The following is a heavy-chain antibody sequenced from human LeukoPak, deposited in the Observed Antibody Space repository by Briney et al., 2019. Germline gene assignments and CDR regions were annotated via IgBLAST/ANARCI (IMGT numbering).Heavy chain of an antibody. D-gene: IGHD3-9*01. Sequence: GGSLRLSCAASGYTFSDYYMSWIRQAPGKGLGWVSYISSSGSTIYYADSVKGRFTISRDNAKNSLYLQMNSLRAEDTAVYYCARDGIYEFGGRYDISTGYCDYWGQGTLVTVSS. CDR2: ISSSGSTI. V-gene: IGHV3-11*01. CDR3: ARDGIYEFGGRYDISTGYCDY. CDR1: GYTFSDYY. J-gene: IGHJ4*02.